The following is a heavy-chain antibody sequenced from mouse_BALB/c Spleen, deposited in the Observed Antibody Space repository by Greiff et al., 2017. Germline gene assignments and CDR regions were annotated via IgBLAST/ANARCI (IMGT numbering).Heavy chain of an antibody. J-gene: IGHJ1*01. CDR2: IRNKANGYTT. CDR1: GFTFTDYY. V-gene: IGHV7-3*02. Sequence: DVQLVESGGGLVQPGGSLRLSCATSGFTFTDYYMSWVRQPPGKALEWLGFIRNKANGYTTEYSASVKGRFTISRDNSQSILYLQMNTLRAEDSATYYCARVSTMRYFDVWGAGTTVTVSS. D-gene: IGHD2-4*01. CDR3: ARVSTMRYFDV.